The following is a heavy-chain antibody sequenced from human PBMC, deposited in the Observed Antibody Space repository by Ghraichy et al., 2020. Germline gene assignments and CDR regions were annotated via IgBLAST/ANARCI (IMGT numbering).Heavy chain of an antibody. D-gene: IGHD4-11*01. V-gene: IGHV3-15*01. CDR2: IKSKTDGGTT. CDR3: TTDAWGGRMTTPLLGY. J-gene: IGHJ4*02. Sequence: GGSLRLSCAASGFTFSNAWMSWVRQAPGKGLEWVGRIKSKTDGGTTDYAAPVKGRFTISRDDSKNTLYLQMNSLKTEDTAVYYCTTDAWGGRMTTPLLGYWGQGTLVTVSS. CDR1: GFTFSNAW.